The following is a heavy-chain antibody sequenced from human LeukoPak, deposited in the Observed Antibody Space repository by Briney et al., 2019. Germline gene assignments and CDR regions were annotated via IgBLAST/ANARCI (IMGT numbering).Heavy chain of an antibody. J-gene: IGHJ4*02. CDR2: ISSSGTTI. CDR3: ARVWGLAVAGGEIEY. D-gene: IGHD6-13*01. Sequence: GGSLRLSCAASGFTFSRYSMNWVRQAPGKGLEWVSYISSSGTTIYYADSVKGRFTISRDNAKNSLYLQMNSQRDEDTAVYYCARVWGLAVAGGEIEYWGQGTLVTVSS. CDR1: GFTFSRYS. V-gene: IGHV3-48*02.